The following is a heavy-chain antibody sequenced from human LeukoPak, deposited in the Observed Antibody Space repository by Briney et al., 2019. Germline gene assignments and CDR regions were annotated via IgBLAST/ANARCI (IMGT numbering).Heavy chain of an antibody. J-gene: IGHJ4*02. V-gene: IGHV3-66*02. D-gene: IGHD1-26*01. CDR2: IYSGGST. CDR3: ARGGSGSYSR. CDR1: GFTFGDNA. Sequence: PGGSLRLSCAASGFTFGDNAMSWVRQAPGKGLEWVSVIYSGGSTYDADAVKGRCTISRDNSKNTLYLQMNSLMAEDTAVYYCARGGSGSYSRWGQGTLVTVSS.